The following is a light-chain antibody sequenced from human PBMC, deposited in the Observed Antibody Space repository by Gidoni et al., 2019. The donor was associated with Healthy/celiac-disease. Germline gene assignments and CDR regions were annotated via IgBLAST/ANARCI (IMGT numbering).Light chain of an antibody. CDR3: QQYYSTPRT. J-gene: IGKJ1*01. CDR1: QGISNS. CDR2: AAS. Sequence: DTQMTESPSSLSASVGDRVTITCRASQGISNSLAWYQQKPGKAPKLLLYAASRLESGVPSRFSGSGSGTDYTLTISSLQPEDFATYYCQQYYSTPRTFGQGTKVEIK. V-gene: IGKV1-NL1*01.